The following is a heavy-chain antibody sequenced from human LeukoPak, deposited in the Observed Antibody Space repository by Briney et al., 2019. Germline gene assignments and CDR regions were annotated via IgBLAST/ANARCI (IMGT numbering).Heavy chain of an antibody. Sequence: GGSLRLSCAASGFSFSTYTMNWVRQAPGKGLEWVANIKQDGSEKYYVDSVKGRFTISRDNAKNSLYLQMNSLRAEDTAVYYCARARVVTKWIDYWGQGTLVTASS. CDR1: GFSFSTYT. J-gene: IGHJ4*02. V-gene: IGHV3-7*03. D-gene: IGHD2-21*02. CDR2: IKQDGSEK. CDR3: ARARVVTKWIDY.